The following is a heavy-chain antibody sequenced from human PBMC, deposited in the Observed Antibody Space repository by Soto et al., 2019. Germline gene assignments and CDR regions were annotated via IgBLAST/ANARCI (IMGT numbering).Heavy chain of an antibody. V-gene: IGHV3-15*01. CDR2: IKSKTDGGTK. CDR3: TTAMGIYYGSGSP. Sequence: EVQLVESGGGLVKPGGSLRLSCAASGFTFSNACMSWVRQAPGKGLEWVGRIKSKTDGGTKDYAARVKVRFTISRDDSKNTLYLQMNSLKNEDTAVYYCTTAMGIYYGSGSPWGQGTTVTVSS. J-gene: IGHJ6*02. CDR1: GFTFSNAC. D-gene: IGHD3-10*01.